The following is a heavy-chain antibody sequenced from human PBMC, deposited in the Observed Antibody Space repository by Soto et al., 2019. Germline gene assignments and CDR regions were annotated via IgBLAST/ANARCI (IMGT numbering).Heavy chain of an antibody. D-gene: IGHD6-13*01. V-gene: IGHV4-59*08. Sequence: SETLSLTCTVSGGSISSYYWSWIRQPPGKGLEWIGYIYYSGSTNYNPSLKSRVTISVDTSKNQFSLKLSSVTAADTAVYYCARHKLGPDAFDIWGQGTMVTVSS. CDR3: ARHKLGPDAFDI. J-gene: IGHJ3*02. CDR1: GGSISSYY. CDR2: IYYSGST.